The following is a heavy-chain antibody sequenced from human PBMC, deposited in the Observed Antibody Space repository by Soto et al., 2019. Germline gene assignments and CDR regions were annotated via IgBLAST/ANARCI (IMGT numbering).Heavy chain of an antibody. J-gene: IGHJ4*02. V-gene: IGHV3-66*01. CDR2: IYSDGYT. CDR1: GFDVSNTD. CDR3: AREAIIVIAAPEYYFDY. D-gene: IGHD3-22*01. Sequence: GGSLRLSCAASGFDVSNTDMSWVRQAPGKGLEWVSVIYSDGYTNYADSVKGRFIVSRDSPKDTLYLQMDSLRAEDTAVYYCAREAIIVIAAPEYYFDYWGQGTLVTVSS.